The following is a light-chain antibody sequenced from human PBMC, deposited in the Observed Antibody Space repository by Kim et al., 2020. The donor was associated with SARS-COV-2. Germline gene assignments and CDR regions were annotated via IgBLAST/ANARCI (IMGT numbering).Light chain of an antibody. CDR1: SSDIGAYNY. V-gene: IGLV2-14*03. CDR3: SSFTRSTSWV. CDR2: DVS. J-gene: IGLJ3*02. Sequence: QSAPTQPASVSGSPGQSITISCTGTSSDIGAYNYVSWYQQHPGKAPKLVTYDVSDRPSGVSDRFSGSKSGNTASLTISRLQAEDEADYFCSSFTRSTSWVFGGGTQLTVL.